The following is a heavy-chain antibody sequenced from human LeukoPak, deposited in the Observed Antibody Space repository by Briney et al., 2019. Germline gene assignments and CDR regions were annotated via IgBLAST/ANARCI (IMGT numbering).Heavy chain of an antibody. CDR1: GYTFTGYY. CDR3: ARGSTSCYRLWRECYFGY. Sequence: ASVKVSCKASGYTFTGYYMHWVRQAPGQGLEWMGWVNPNSGGTNYAQKFQGRVTMTRDTSISTAYMELSRLRSDDTAVYYCARGSTSCYRLWRECYFGYWGQGTLVTVSS. J-gene: IGHJ4*02. CDR2: VNPNSGGT. D-gene: IGHD2-2*01. V-gene: IGHV1-2*02.